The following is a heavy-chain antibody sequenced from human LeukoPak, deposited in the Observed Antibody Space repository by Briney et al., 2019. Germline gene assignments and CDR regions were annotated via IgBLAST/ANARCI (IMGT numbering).Heavy chain of an antibody. D-gene: IGHD6-13*01. CDR3: ARDCDASNCFVPGFRVGSLSANWFDS. J-gene: IGHJ5*01. CDR1: GGSIKSYY. V-gene: IGHV4-4*07. CDR2: IYISGNT. Sequence: SETLSLTCTVSGGSIKSYYWSWIRQPAGKGLEWIGRIYISGNTKYNPSLKSRVTMSIDTSKNQFSLRLNSLTAADTAVYFCARDCDASNCFVPGFRVGSLSANWFDSWGQGTLVTVSS.